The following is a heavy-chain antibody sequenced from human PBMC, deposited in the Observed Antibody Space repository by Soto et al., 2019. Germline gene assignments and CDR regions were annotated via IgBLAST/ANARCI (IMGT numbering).Heavy chain of an antibody. D-gene: IGHD1-1*01. V-gene: IGHV4-59*08. CDR1: GGSISSYY. CDR3: ARHGRWHDLDI. CDR2: IYYSGST. Sequence: QVQLQESGPGLVKPSETLSLTCTVSGGSISSYYWSWIRQPPGKGLEWIGYIYYSGSTNYNPSLKSRVTIPVDTSKNPFSLKLRSVTAADTAVYYCARHGRWHDLDIWGQGTMVTVSS. J-gene: IGHJ3*02.